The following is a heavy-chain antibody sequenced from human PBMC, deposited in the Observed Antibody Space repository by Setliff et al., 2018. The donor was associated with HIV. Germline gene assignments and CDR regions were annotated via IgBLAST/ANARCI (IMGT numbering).Heavy chain of an antibody. CDR1: GGTFSSYA. J-gene: IGHJ6*03. D-gene: IGHD3-3*01. Sequence: ASVKVSCKASGGTFSSYAISWVRQAPGQGLEWMGRIIPIFGSANYAQKFQGRVTITADKSTSTAYMELSSLRSDDTAVYYCARDPGEGGGGFLEWTIGYYYYMDVWGKGTTVTVSS. CDR3: ARDPGEGGGGFLEWTIGYYYYMDV. V-gene: IGHV1-69*06. CDR2: IIPIFGSA.